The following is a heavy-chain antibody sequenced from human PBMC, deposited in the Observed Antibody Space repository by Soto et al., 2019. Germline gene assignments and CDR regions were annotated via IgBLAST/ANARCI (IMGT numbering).Heavy chain of an antibody. V-gene: IGHV3-21*02. CDR1: GFTFTSYN. J-gene: IGHJ6*02. CDR3: ARENFVGPTRSGDYYYYGMDV. D-gene: IGHD1-26*01. CDR2: ISSSSSYI. Sequence: EVQLVESGGGLVKPGGSLRLSCAASGFTFTSYNMNWVRQAPGKGLEWVASISSSSSYIYYADSVKGRFTISRDNARNSLYVQMNSLRAEDTALYYCARENFVGPTRSGDYYYYGMDVWGQGTTVTVSS.